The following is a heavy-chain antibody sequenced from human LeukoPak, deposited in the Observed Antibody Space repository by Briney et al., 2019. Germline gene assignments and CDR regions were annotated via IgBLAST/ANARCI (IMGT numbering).Heavy chain of an antibody. Sequence: GGSLRLSCAASGFTFSSYSMNWVRQAPGKGLEWVSAISDGSRDTHYAGSVKGRFTISRDDSQNIVYLQMDSLRAEDTALYYCTTRLRNHFDYWGQGTQVTVSS. J-gene: IGHJ4*02. D-gene: IGHD5-12*01. CDR1: GFTFSSYS. V-gene: IGHV3-21*04. CDR3: TTRLRNHFDY. CDR2: ISDGSRDT.